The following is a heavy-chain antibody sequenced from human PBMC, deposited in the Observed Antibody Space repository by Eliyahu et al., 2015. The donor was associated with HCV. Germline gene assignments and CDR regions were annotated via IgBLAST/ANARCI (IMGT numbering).Heavy chain of an antibody. D-gene: IGHD3-22*01. Sequence: EVQLVESGGGLVKPGGSLRLSCAASGFXFXSYSMNWVRQAPGKGLEWVSSISSSSSYIYYADSVKGRFTISRDNAKNSLYLQMNSLRAEDTAVYYCARVNAYYDSSGAPFDYWGQGTLVTVSS. V-gene: IGHV3-21*01. CDR3: ARVNAYYDSSGAPFDY. CDR1: GFXFXSYS. J-gene: IGHJ4*02. CDR2: ISSSSSYI.